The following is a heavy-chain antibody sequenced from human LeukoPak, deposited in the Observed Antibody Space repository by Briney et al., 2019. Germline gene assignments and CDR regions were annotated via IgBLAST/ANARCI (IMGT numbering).Heavy chain of an antibody. V-gene: IGHV4-59*08. CDR2: IFYSGTT. CDR1: GGSIRSYY. CDR3: ARTYCSGGSCHFDY. D-gene: IGHD2-15*01. J-gene: IGHJ4*02. Sequence: SETLSLTCAVSGGSIRSYYWSWIRQPPGKGLEWVGYIFYSGTTDSNPSLKSRVTISVDTSKNQFSLKLSSVTAADTAVYYCARTYCSGGSCHFDYWGQGTLVTVSS.